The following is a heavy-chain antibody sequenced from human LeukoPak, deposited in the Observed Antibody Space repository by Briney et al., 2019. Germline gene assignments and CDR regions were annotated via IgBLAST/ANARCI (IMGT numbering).Heavy chain of an antibody. D-gene: IGHD1/OR15-1a*01. V-gene: IGHV3-7*01. CDR2: IKQDGREK. CDR3: ARVPGRTRYFDS. Sequence: GGSLRLSCAASGFTFTCCWMSWVRQTPGKGLEWVASIKQDGREKFYADSVKGRFTISIDNAKNSLYLQVNSLRAEDTAVYYCARVPGRTRYFDSWGQGILVTVSS. CDR1: GFTFTCCW. J-gene: IGHJ4*02.